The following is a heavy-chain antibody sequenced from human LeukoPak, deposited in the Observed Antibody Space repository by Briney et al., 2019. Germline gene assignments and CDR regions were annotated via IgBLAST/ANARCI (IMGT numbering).Heavy chain of an antibody. CDR1: GFRFSTYA. CDR3: ARAPVRRAVAGVDY. Sequence: GGSLRLSCAASGFRFSTYAMSWVRQAPGKGLEWVAVVTYDGNNKYYADSVKGRFTVSRDNSRNTVNLQMNSLRGEDTAVYYCARAPVRRAVAGVDYWGQGTLVTVSS. J-gene: IGHJ4*02. D-gene: IGHD6-19*01. V-gene: IGHV3-30-3*01. CDR2: VTYDGNNK.